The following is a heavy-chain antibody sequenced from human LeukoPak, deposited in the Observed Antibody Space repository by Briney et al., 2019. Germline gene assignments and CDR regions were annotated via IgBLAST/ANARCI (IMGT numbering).Heavy chain of an antibody. D-gene: IGHD3-10*01. CDR2: FHYSGST. J-gene: IGHJ4*02. CDR1: GGSMSSYY. CDR3: ARRLTYYYGSGSYYQPMHIFDY. V-gene: IGHV4-59*12. Sequence: PSETLSLTCTVAGGSMSSYYWNWIRQPPGKGLEWIGYFHYSGSTNYNPSLKSRVTISVDTSKNQFSLKLSSVTAADTAVYYCARRLTYYYGSGSYYQPMHIFDYWGQGTLVTVSS.